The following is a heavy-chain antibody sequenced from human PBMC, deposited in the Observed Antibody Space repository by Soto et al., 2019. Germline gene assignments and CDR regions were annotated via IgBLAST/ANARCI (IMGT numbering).Heavy chain of an antibody. D-gene: IGHD3-9*01. CDR1: GFTFSNAW. V-gene: IGHV3-15*01. CDR2: IKSKTDGGTT. J-gene: IGHJ4*02. CDR3: AREVILNGQNELDS. Sequence: EVQLVESGGGLVKPGGSLRLSCAASGFTFSNAWMSWVRQAPGKGLEWVGRIKSKTDGGTTDYAAPVKGRFTISRDDSKNTLYLQMNSLRAEDTAVYYCAREVILNGQNELDSWGQGTLVTVSS.